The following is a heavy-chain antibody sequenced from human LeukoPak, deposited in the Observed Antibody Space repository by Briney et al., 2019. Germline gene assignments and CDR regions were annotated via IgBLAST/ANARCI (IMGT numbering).Heavy chain of an antibody. CDR1: GFNFDDYA. CDR2: INWKAGNG. Sequence: GGSLRLSCAVSGFNFDDYAMHWVRQAPGRGLEWVSGINWKAGNGIYADSVKGRFTISRDNAKNSLYLQMSSLRAEDTALYYCTRRAARWQFDLWGRGTLLTVSS. V-gene: IGHV3-9*01. J-gene: IGHJ2*01. D-gene: IGHD5-24*01. CDR3: TRRAARWQFDL.